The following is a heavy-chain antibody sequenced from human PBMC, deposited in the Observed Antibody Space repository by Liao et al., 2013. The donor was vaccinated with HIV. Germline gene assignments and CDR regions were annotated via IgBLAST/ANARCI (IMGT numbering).Heavy chain of an antibody. J-gene: IGHJ4*02. Sequence: QVQLQQWGAGLLKPSETLSLTCAVYGGSFSGYYWSWIRQPPGKGLEWIGEINHSGSTNYNPSLKSRVTISVDTSKNQFSLKVSSVTAADTAVYYCARGLRRVTMVRGVIFGVDYWGQGTLVTVSS. CDR1: GGSFSGYY. CDR2: INHSGST. D-gene: IGHD3-10*01. V-gene: IGHV4-34*01. CDR3: ARGLRRVTMVRGVIFGVDY.